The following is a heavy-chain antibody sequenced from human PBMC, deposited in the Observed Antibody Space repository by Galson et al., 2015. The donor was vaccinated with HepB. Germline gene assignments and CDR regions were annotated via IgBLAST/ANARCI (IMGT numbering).Heavy chain of an antibody. D-gene: IGHD7-27*01. Sequence: ETLSLTCTVSGYSISSGYYWGWIRQPPGKGLEWIGSIYHSGSTYYNPSLKSRVTISVDTSKNQFSLKLSSVTAADTAVYYCARALTGDWRGYYFDYWGQGTLVTVSS. V-gene: IGHV4-38-2*02. CDR3: ARALTGDWRGYYFDY. J-gene: IGHJ4*02. CDR1: GYSISSGYY. CDR2: IYHSGST.